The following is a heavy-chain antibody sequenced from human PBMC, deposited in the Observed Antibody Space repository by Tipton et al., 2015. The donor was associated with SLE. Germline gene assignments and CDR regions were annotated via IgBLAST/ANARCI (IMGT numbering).Heavy chain of an antibody. Sequence: TLSLTCTVSGGSISSSSYYWGWIRQPPGKGLEWIGEVNHSGSTNYNPSLESRVTIFVDTSKNQFSLKLKSVTAADTAVYYCARGWDYDFWSGYADYWGQGTLVTVSS. J-gene: IGHJ4*02. V-gene: IGHV4-39*01. D-gene: IGHD3-3*01. CDR1: GGSISSSSYY. CDR3: ARGWDYDFWSGYADY. CDR2: VNHSGST.